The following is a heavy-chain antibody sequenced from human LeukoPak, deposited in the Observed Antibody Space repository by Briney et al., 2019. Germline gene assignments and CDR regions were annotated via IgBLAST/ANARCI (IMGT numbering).Heavy chain of an antibody. CDR1: GGSFSGYY. J-gene: IGHJ3*02. Sequence: SETLSLTCAVYGGSFSGYYWSWIRQPPGKGLEWIGEINHSGSTNYNPSLKSRVTISVDTSKNQFSLKLSSVTAADTAVYYCTRSPIYAFDIWGQGTMVTVSS. CDR3: TRSPIYAFDI. V-gene: IGHV4-34*01. CDR2: INHSGST.